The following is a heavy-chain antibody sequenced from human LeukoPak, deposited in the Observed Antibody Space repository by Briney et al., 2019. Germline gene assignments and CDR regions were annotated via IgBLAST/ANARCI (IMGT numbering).Heavy chain of an antibody. J-gene: IGHJ6*03. D-gene: IGHD6-19*01. V-gene: IGHV4-4*02. CDR3: ARVGSGWFWYMDV. CDR2: IYHSGST. Sequence: SGTLSLTCAVSGGSISSSNWWSWVRQPPGKGLEWIGEIYHSGSTNYNPSLKSRVTISVDKSKNQFSLKLSSVTAADTAVYYCARVGSGWFWYMDVWGKGTTVTVSS. CDR1: GGSISSSNW.